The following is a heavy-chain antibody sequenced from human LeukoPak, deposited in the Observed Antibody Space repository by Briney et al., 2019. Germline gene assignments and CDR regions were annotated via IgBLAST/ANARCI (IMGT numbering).Heavy chain of an antibody. J-gene: IGHJ4*02. D-gene: IGHD1/OR15-1a*01. V-gene: IGHV1-2*02. Sequence: ASVKVSCKASGYTFTGYYMHWVRQAPGQGLEWMGWINPNSGGTNYAQKFQGRVTMTRDTSISTAYMELSRLRSDDTAVYYCARDPPPYNWNTEVRDYWGQGTLVTVSS. CDR2: INPNSGGT. CDR3: ARDPPPYNWNTEVRDY. CDR1: GYTFTGYY.